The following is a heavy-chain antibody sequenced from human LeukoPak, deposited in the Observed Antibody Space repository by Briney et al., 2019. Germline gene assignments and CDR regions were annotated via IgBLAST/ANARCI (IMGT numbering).Heavy chain of an antibody. D-gene: IGHD1-26*01. CDR2: MYYGDSET. V-gene: IGHV5-51*01. CDR3: ARRAPFSKGSPDY. J-gene: IGHJ4*02. CDR1: GYSFTSYW. Sequence: PGESLKISCKGSGYSFTSYWIGWVRHMPGKGLEWMGIMYYGDSETRYSPSFQGQVTISADKPISTAYLQWSSLKASDTAMYYCARRAPFSKGSPDYRGQGTLVTVSS.